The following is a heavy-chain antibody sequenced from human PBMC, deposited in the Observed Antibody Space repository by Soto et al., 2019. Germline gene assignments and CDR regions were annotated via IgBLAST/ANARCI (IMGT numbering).Heavy chain of an antibody. Sequence: PGGSLSRSCAASGFTVSSNYMSSVRQAPGKRLEWVSVIYSGGSTYYADSVKGRFTISRDNSKNTLYLQMNSLRAEDTAVYYCARVPPDYSSSSSFSSKYYYYGMDVWGQGTTVT. V-gene: IGHV3-53*01. CDR1: GFTVSSNY. CDR2: IYSGGST. CDR3: ARVPPDYSSSSSFSSKYYYYGMDV. J-gene: IGHJ6*02. D-gene: IGHD6-13*01.